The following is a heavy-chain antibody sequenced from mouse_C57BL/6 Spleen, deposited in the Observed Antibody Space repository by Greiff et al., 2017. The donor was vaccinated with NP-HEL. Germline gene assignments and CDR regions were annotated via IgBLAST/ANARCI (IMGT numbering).Heavy chain of an antibody. CDR3: ARDYGSSYLDY. D-gene: IGHD1-1*01. J-gene: IGHJ2*01. Sequence: VKLVESGAELVKPGASVKISCKASGYAFSSYWMNWVKQRPGKGLEWIGQIYPGDGDTNYNGKFKGKATLTADKSSSTAYMQLSSLTSEDSAVYFCARDYGSSYLDYWGQGTTLTVSS. V-gene: IGHV1-80*01. CDR2: IYPGDGDT. CDR1: GYAFSSYW.